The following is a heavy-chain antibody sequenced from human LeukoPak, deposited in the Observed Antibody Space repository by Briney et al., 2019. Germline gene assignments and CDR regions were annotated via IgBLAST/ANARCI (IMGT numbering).Heavy chain of an antibody. D-gene: IGHD2-2*01. CDR1: GYTFTCYY. CDR3: ARAVVPAAMMSFDY. Sequence: ASVKVSCKASGYTFTCYYMHWVRQAPGQGLGWMGWINPNSGGTNYAQEFQGRVTMTRDTSISTAYMELSRLRSDDTAVYYCARAVVPAAMMSFDYWGQGTLVTVSS. J-gene: IGHJ4*02. CDR2: INPNSGGT. V-gene: IGHV1-2*02.